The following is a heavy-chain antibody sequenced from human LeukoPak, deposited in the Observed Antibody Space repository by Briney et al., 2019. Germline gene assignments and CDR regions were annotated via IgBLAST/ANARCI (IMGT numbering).Heavy chain of an antibody. CDR2: INHSGST. J-gene: IGHJ4*02. D-gene: IGHD3-10*01. Sequence: SENLSLTCAVYGGSFSGYYWSWIRQPPGKGLEWIGEINHSGSTNYNPSLKSRVTISVDTSKNQFSLKLSSVTAADTAVYYCARETGSSADDYWGQGTLVTVSS. CDR3: ARETGSSADDY. V-gene: IGHV4-34*01. CDR1: GGSFSGYY.